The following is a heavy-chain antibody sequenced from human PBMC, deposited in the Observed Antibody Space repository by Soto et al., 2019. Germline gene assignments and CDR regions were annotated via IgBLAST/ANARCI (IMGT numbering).Heavy chain of an antibody. CDR1: GGSIRSTNYY. CDR2: VYSSGST. J-gene: IGHJ5*02. Sequence: SETLSLTCAVSGGSIRSTNYYWGWIRQPPGKGLEWIGTVYSSGSTFYNPSLKSRVTISVDMSKNQFSLRLSSVTAADTAIYYCARQPPNYGSGTPWLWFDPWGQGTLVTVSS. CDR3: ARQPPNYGSGTPWLWFDP. D-gene: IGHD3-10*01. V-gene: IGHV4-39*01.